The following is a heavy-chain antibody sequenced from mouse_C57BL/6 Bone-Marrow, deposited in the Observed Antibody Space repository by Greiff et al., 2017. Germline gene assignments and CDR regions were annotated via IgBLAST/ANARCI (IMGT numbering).Heavy chain of an antibody. CDR1: GFNIKDDY. V-gene: IGHV14-4*01. J-gene: IGHJ1*03. CDR2: IAPENGDT. CDR3: TAPYYSNWVYFDV. D-gene: IGHD2-5*01. Sequence: EVQLQQSGAELVRPGASVKLSCTASGFNIKDDYMHWLKQRPEQGLEWIGWIAPENGDTEYASKFQGKATITADTSSTTAYLQLSILTSEDTAVYYCTAPYYSNWVYFDVWGTGTTVTVSS.